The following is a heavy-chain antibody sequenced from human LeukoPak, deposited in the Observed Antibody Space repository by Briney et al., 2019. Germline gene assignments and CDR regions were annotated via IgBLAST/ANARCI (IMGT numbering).Heavy chain of an antibody. D-gene: IGHD2-2*01. CDR3: ARTIVVLPVAKNRPRKGSWFDP. Sequence: SETLSLTCTVSGGSIRSSYYYCSWIRQSPGTGLEWIGYIYYSGSTNYNPSLKSRVTISIDTSKNQFSLKLSSVTAADTAVYYCARTIVVLPVAKNRPRKGSWFDPWGQGTLVTVSS. V-gene: IGHV4-61*01. CDR1: GGSIRSSYYY. J-gene: IGHJ5*02. CDR2: IYYSGST.